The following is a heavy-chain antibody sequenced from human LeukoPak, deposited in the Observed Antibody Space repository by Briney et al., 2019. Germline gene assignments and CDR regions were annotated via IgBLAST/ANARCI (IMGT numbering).Heavy chain of an antibody. CDR2: ISFDGSNK. J-gene: IGHJ3*02. Sequence: PGGSLRLSCAASGFTFSNFGIHWVRQAPGKGLQWVALISFDGSNKYYADSVKGRFTISRDNSKNTLSLQMNSLRAEDTAVYYCAKETTSGWYVFDIWGQGTMVTVSS. CDR1: GFTFSNFG. D-gene: IGHD6-19*01. CDR3: AKETTSGWYVFDI. V-gene: IGHV3-30*18.